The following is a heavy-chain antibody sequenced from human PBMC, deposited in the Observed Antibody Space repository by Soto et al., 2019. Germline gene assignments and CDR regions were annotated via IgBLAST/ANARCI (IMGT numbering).Heavy chain of an antibody. J-gene: IGHJ5*02. CDR1: GGTFSSYA. CDR2: IIPIFGTA. V-gene: IGHV1-69*06. Sequence: SVKVSCKASGGTFSSYAISWVRQAPGQGLEWMGGIIPIFGTANYAQKFQGRVTITADKSTSTAYMELSSLRSEDTAVYYCARSPVSEAWFDPWGQGTLVTVYS. CDR3: ARSPVSEAWFDP.